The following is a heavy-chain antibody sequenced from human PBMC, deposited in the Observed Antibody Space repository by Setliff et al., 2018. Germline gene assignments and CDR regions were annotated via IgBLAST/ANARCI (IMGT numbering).Heavy chain of an antibody. CDR3: ARDKGYDSSGYYFYYYYYMDV. J-gene: IGHJ6*03. V-gene: IGHV1-3*01. CDR2: INPGNGNT. Sequence: ASVKVSCKASGYAFNSYTLHWVRQAPGQRLEWMGWINPGNGNTKYSQKFQGRVTITRDTSASTAYMELSSLRSEDTAVYYCARDKGYDSSGYYFYYYYYMDVWGKGTTVTVSS. D-gene: IGHD3-22*01. CDR1: GYAFNSYT.